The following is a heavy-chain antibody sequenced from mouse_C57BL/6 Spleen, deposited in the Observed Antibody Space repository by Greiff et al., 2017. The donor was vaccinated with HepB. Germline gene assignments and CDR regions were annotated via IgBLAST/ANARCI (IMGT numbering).Heavy chain of an antibody. CDR3: AREDYYGFDY. D-gene: IGHD1-1*01. CDR1: GYAFSSSW. CDR2: IYPGDGDT. V-gene: IGHV1-82*01. Sequence: VKLQESGPEMVKPGASVKISCKASGYAFSSSWMNWVKQRPGKGLERIGRIYPGDGDTNYNGKFKGKATLTADKSSSTAYMQLSSLTSEDSAVYVCAREDYYGFDYWGQGTTLTVSS. J-gene: IGHJ2*01.